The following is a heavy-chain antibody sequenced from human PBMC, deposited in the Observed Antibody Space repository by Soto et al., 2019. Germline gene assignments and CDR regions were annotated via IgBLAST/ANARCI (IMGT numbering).Heavy chain of an antibody. CDR1: GYTFSSYF. CDR3: ARDLPPVAY. CDR2: ISAYNGNT. Sequence: QVQLVQSGAEVKKPGASVKVSCKASGYTFSSYFISWVRQAPGQGLEWMGWISAYNGNTNYAQNLQGRVTMTTDTFTSTASMELRSLRSDDTAVYYCARDLPPVAYWGQGTLVTVSS. J-gene: IGHJ4*02. V-gene: IGHV1-18*01.